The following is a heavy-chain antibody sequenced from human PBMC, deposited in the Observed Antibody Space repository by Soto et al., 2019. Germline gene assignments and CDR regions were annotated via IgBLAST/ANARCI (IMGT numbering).Heavy chain of an antibody. V-gene: IGHV1-69*13. CDR3: ARGGYSSTDWFDP. CDR1: GGTFSSYA. CDR2: IIPIFGTA. Sequence: SVKVSCKASGGTFSSYAISWVRQAPGQGLEWMGGIIPIFGTANYAQKFQGRVTITADESTSTAYMELSSLKSEDTAVYYCARGGYSSTDWFDPWGQGTLVTVSS. J-gene: IGHJ5*02. D-gene: IGHD6-13*01.